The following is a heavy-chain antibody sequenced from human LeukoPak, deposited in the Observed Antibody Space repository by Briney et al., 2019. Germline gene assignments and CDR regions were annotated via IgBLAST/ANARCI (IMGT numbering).Heavy chain of an antibody. Sequence: GGPLRLLCAASGFRLSDAPVHWARHATGRALECVSGINWNSGAMCYAESVKGRFTVSRDNAKNSLYLRMNSLKTEDTALYYCAKDPYMDVWGKGTTVTVSS. J-gene: IGHJ6*03. CDR3: AKDPYMDV. CDR1: GFRLSDAP. CDR2: INWNSGAM. V-gene: IGHV3-9*01.